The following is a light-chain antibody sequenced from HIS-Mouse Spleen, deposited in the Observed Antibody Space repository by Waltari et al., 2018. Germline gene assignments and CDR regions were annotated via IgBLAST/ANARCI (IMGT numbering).Light chain of an antibody. CDR3: AAWDDSLNGWV. CDR1: SSNIGSNT. CDR2: SNN. V-gene: IGLV1-44*01. J-gene: IGLJ3*02. Sequence: QSVLTQPPSASGTPGQRVTISCSGSSSNIGSNTVNWYQQLPGTAPKLLIYSNNQRPSGVPDRFSGPKSGTQASLAISGLQSEDEADYYCAAWDDSLNGWVFGGGTKLTVL.